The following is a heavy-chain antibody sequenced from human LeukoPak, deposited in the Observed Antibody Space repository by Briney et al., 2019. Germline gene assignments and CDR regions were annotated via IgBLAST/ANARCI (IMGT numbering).Heavy chain of an antibody. V-gene: IGHV1-2*02. Sequence: ASVKVSCKASGYRFTAYSMHWARQAPGLGLEWMGWINPNSGDTKNAQNYQGRITMTRDTTISTVYMELTSLRADDTALYYCARVPRTYYDFWSGYYYYYYYMDVWGKGTTVTVSS. D-gene: IGHD3-3*01. CDR3: ARVPRTYYDFWSGYYYYYYYMDV. J-gene: IGHJ6*03. CDR2: INPNSGDT. CDR1: GYRFTAYS.